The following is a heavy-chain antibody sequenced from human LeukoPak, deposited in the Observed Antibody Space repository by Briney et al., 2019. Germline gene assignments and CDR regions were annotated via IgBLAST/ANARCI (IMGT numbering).Heavy chain of an antibody. V-gene: IGHV4-34*01. CDR3: ARDGYAKDDY. Sequence: SETLSLTCAVYGGSFSGYYWSWIRQPPGKGLEWIGEINHSGSTNYNPSLKSRVTISVDTSKNQFSLKLSSVTAADTAVYYCARDGYAKDDYWGQGTLVTVSS. CDR2: INHSGST. CDR1: GGSFSGYY. D-gene: IGHD5-12*01. J-gene: IGHJ4*02.